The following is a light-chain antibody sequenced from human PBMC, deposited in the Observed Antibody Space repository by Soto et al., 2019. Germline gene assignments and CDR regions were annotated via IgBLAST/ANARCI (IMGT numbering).Light chain of an antibody. V-gene: IGLV1-47*01. J-gene: IGLJ2*01. CDR1: SSNIGSNY. Sequence: QSALTQPPSASGTPGQRVTISCSGRSSNIGSNYVYWYQQLPGTAPKLLIYRNNQRPSGVPDRFSGSKSGTSASLAISGLRPEDEADYYCAAWDHSLSGVVFGGGTKVTVL. CDR2: RNN. CDR3: AAWDHSLSGVV.